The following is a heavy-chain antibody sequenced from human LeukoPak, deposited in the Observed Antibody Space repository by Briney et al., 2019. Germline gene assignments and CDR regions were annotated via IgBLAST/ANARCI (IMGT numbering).Heavy chain of an antibody. CDR2: ISAYNGNT. J-gene: IGHJ3*02. Sequence: ASVKVSCKASGYTFTSYGISWVRQAPGQGLEWMGWISAYNGNTNYAQKLQGRVTMTTDTSTSTAYMELRSLRSEDTAVYYCARGRHTAMEKDAFDIWGQGTMVTVSS. D-gene: IGHD5-18*01. V-gene: IGHV1-18*01. CDR1: GYTFTSYG. CDR3: ARGRHTAMEKDAFDI.